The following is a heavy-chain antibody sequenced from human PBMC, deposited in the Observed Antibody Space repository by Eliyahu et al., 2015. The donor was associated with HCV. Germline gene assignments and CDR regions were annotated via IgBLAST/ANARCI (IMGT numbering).Heavy chain of an antibody. J-gene: IGHJ6*02. V-gene: IGHV3-33*01. CDR1: GFTFSSYG. Sequence: QVQLVESGGGVVQPGRSLRLSCAASGFTFSSYGMHWVRQAPGKGLEWVAVIWYDGSNKYYADSVKGRFTISRDNSKNTLYLQMNSLRAEDTAVYYCARGSRLGNYYYYGMDVWGQGTTVTVSS. D-gene: IGHD7-27*01. CDR3: ARGSRLGNYYYYGMDV. CDR2: IWYDGSNK.